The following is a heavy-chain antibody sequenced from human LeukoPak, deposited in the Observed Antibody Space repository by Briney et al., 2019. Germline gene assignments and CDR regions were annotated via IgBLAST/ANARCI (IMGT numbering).Heavy chain of an antibody. J-gene: IGHJ4*02. Sequence: ASVKVSCKASGYTFTNNYLHWVRQAPGQGLEWMGMIYPRDGSTSYAQNFQGRVTVTRDTSPTTVHMELRGLRSEDTAVYYCARDQEGFDYWGQGTVVTVSS. V-gene: IGHV1-46*01. CDR1: GYTFTNNY. CDR2: IYPRDGST. CDR3: ARDQEGFDY.